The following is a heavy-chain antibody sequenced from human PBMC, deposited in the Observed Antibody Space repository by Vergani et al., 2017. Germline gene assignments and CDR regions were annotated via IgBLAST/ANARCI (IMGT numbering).Heavy chain of an antibody. D-gene: IGHD2-2*01. CDR3: ASSYCSSTSCYLFDY. CDR1: GFTFSSYS. Sequence: EVQLLESGGGLVQPGGSLRLSCAASGFTFSSYSMNWVRQAPGKGLEWVSYISSSSSTIYYADSVKGRFTISRDNAKNSLYLQMNSLRSEDTAVYYCASSYCSSTSCYLFDYWGQGTLVTVSS. V-gene: IGHV3-48*01. J-gene: IGHJ4*02. CDR2: ISSSSSTI.